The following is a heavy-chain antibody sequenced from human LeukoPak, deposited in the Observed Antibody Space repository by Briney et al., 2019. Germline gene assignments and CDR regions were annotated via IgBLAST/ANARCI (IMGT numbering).Heavy chain of an antibody. CDR1: GFTFSSYW. Sequence: GGSLRLSCAASGFTFSSYWMSWVRQAPGKGLEWVANIKQDGSEKYYVDSVKGRFTISRGNAKNSLYLQMNSLRAEDTAVYYCARDRGVPAAISMDVWGKGTTVTVSS. D-gene: IGHD2-2*01. J-gene: IGHJ6*03. CDR2: IKQDGSEK. CDR3: ARDRGVPAAISMDV. V-gene: IGHV3-7*01.